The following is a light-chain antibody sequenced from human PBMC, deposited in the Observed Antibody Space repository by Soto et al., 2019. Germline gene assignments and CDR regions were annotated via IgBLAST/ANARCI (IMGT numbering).Light chain of an antibody. Sequence: QSVLTQPASVSGSPGQSIAISCTGTSSDIGAYNYVSWYQHHPGKAPKLIIYDVSSRPSGVSNRFSGSKSGNSASLTISGLQADDEADYYCCSLTTSHTYVFGSGTKVTVL. CDR2: DVS. CDR1: SSDIGAYNY. CDR3: CSLTTSHTYV. V-gene: IGLV2-14*01. J-gene: IGLJ1*01.